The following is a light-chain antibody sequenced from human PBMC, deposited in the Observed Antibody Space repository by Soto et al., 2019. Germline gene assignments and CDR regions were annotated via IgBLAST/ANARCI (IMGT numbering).Light chain of an antibody. CDR1: SSNVGGYNY. V-gene: IGLV2-8*01. J-gene: IGLJ1*01. CDR2: DVI. CDR3: SSYAGSNLYV. Sequence: QSALTQPPSASGSPGQSVTISCTGTSSNVGGYNYVSWYQQHPGKAPKLMIYDVIKRPSGVPDRFSGSKSGNTASLTVSGLQAEDEADYYCSSYAGSNLYVFGTGTSSPS.